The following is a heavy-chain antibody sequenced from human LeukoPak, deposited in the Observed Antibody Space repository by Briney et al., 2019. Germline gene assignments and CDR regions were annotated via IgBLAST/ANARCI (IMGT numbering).Heavy chain of an antibody. CDR2: IKQDGSEK. V-gene: IGHV3-7*01. CDR3: AREDCSSTSCFFDY. Sequence: GGSLRLSCEASGFTFSNYWMSWVRQAPGKGLEWVANIKQDGSEKNYVDSVKGRFTISRDNAKNSLYLQMNSLRAEDTAVYYCAREDCSSTSCFFDYWGQGTLVTVSS. D-gene: IGHD2-2*01. J-gene: IGHJ4*02. CDR1: GFTFSNYW.